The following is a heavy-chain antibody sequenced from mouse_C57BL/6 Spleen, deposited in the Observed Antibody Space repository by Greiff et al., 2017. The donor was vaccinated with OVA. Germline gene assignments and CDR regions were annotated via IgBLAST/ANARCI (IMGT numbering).Heavy chain of an antibody. CDR3: ARGGTAVEANVDV. CDR2: ISYDGSN. CDR1: GYSITSGYY. V-gene: IGHV3-6*01. J-gene: IGHJ1*03. Sequence: EVKLMESGPGLVKPSQSLSLTCSVTGYSITSGYYWNLIRQFPGNKLEWIGYISYDGSNNYNPSLKNRISITRDTSKNQFFLKLNSVTTEDTAAYYCARGGTAVEANVDVWGTGTTVTVSS. D-gene: IGHD1-1*01.